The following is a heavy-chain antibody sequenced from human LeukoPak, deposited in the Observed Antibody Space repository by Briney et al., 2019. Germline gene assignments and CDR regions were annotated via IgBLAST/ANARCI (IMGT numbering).Heavy chain of an antibody. Sequence: SVKVSCKXSGGTFNNSAISWVRQAPGQELEWRGGIMPLFGTAGYAQKFQGRVTITKDESTRTVYLELTSLTPDDTAVYYCARDVHGDYGSGWFDPWGQGTLVSVSS. CDR2: IMPLFGTA. J-gene: IGHJ5*02. CDR3: ARDVHGDYGSGWFDP. CDR1: GGTFNNSA. D-gene: IGHD4-17*01. V-gene: IGHV1-69*05.